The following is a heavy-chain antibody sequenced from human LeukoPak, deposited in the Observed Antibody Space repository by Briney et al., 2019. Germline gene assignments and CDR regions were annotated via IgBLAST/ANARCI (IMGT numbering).Heavy chain of an antibody. J-gene: IGHJ4*02. Sequence: SETLSLTCTVSGGSVSSSIYYWGWIRQPPGKVLEWIGSIYYSGSTSYNPSLKSRVTISVETSKNQFSLKLTSVNAEASPVYYCASRNDILTGYVFDFWGQGTLVTVSS. CDR2: IYYSGST. V-gene: IGHV4-39*01. CDR1: GGSVSSSIYY. CDR3: ASRNDILTGYVFDF. D-gene: IGHD3-9*01.